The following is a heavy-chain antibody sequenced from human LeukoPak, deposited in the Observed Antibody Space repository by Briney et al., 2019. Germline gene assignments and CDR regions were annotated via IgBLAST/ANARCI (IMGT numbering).Heavy chain of an antibody. CDR3: ARGVVPADWYFDL. D-gene: IGHD2-2*01. CDR2: IYHSGST. Sequence: SETLSLTCAVSGYSIRSGYYWGWIRQPPGKGLEWIGSIYHSGSTYYNPSLKSRVTISVDTSKNQFSLKLSSVTAADTAVYYCARGVVPADWYFDLWGRGTLVTVSS. V-gene: IGHV4-38-2*01. CDR1: GYSIRSGYY. J-gene: IGHJ2*01.